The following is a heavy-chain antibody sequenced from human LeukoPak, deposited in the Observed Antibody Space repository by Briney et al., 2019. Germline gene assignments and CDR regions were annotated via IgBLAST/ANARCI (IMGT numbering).Heavy chain of an antibody. J-gene: IGHJ6*02. CDR1: GFTFSSYS. Sequence: AGGSLRLSCAASGFTFSSYSMTWVRQAPGKGLEWVSYISSSSSTIYYADSVKGRFTISRDNAKNSLYLQMNSLRAEDTAVYYCARVPLRFYDSSGYYIRRYGMDVWGQGTTVTVSS. CDR2: ISSSSSTI. CDR3: ARVPLRFYDSSGYYIRRYGMDV. D-gene: IGHD3-22*01. V-gene: IGHV3-48*01.